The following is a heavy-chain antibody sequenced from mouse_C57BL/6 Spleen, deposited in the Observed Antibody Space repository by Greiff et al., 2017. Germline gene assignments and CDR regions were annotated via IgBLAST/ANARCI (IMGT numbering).Heavy chain of an antibody. CDR3: ARDRDSGAMDY. CDR1: GFTFSSYA. V-gene: IGHV5-4*01. J-gene: IGHJ4*01. CDR2: ISDGGSYT. Sequence: EVMLEESGGGLVKPGGSLKLSCAASGFTFSSYAMSWVRQTPEKRLEWVATISDGGSYTYYPDNVKGRFTISRDNAKNNLYLQMSHLKSEDTAMYYCARDRDSGAMDYWGQGTSVTVSS.